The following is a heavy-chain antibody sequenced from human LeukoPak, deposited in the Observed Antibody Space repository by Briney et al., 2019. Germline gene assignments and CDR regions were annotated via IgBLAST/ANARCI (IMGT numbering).Heavy chain of an antibody. CDR1: GYTFTSYG. D-gene: IGHD2-2*01. Sequence: ASVKVSCKASGYTFTSYGISWVRQAPGQGLEWMGWISAYNGNTNYAQKLQGRVTMTTDTSTSTAYMELRSLRSDDTAVCYCARDGVYCSSTSCYVSNDAFDIWGQGTMVTVSS. J-gene: IGHJ3*02. CDR2: ISAYNGNT. CDR3: ARDGVYCSSTSCYVSNDAFDI. V-gene: IGHV1-18*01.